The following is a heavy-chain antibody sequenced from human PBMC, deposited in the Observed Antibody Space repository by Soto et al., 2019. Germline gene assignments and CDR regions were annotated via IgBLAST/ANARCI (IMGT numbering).Heavy chain of an antibody. D-gene: IGHD3-10*01. Sequence: ASVKVSCKASGYTFTSYGISWVRQAPGQGLEWMGWISAYNGNTNYAQKLQGRVTMTTDTSTSTAYMELRSLRSDDTAVYYCAWVGLWFGESHYYGMDVWGQGTTVTVSS. J-gene: IGHJ6*02. CDR3: AWVGLWFGESHYYGMDV. CDR2: ISAYNGNT. V-gene: IGHV1-18*01. CDR1: GYTFTSYG.